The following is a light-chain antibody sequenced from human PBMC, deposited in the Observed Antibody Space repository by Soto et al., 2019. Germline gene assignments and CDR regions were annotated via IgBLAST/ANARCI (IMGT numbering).Light chain of an antibody. V-gene: IGLV2-8*01. CDR2: EVT. CDR1: SSDIGGYNY. J-gene: IGLJ2*01. Sequence: QSVLTQPPSASGSPGQSVTISCTGTSSDIGGYNYVSWYQQHPGKAPKLMIYEVTKRLSGVPDRFSGSKSGNTASLTVSGIQAEDEADYYCNSYAGSNNLVFGGGTKVTVL. CDR3: NSYAGSNNLV.